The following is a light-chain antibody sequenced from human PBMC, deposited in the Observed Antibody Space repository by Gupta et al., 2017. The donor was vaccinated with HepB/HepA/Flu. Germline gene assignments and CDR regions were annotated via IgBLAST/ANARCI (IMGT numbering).Light chain of an antibody. CDR3: QQYNHWPLT. Sequence: EIVMTQSPATLSVSPGERATLSCRASQSVSINLAWYQQKPGQAPRLLSYGASTRATGIPARCSGSGSGTVFTLTISSLQSADFSFSYCQQYNHWPLTFGGGTKVEVK. J-gene: IGKJ4*01. CDR1: QSVSIN. V-gene: IGKV3-15*01. CDR2: GAS.